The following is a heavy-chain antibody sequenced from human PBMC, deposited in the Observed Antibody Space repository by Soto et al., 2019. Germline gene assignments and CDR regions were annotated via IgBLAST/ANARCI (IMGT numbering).Heavy chain of an antibody. J-gene: IGHJ3*02. V-gene: IGHV3-48*03. Sequence: GGSLRLSCAASGFTFSVFEMNWVRQAPGKGLEWVSFISRGGSPIYYADSVKGRFTISRDDAKSSLYLQMNSLRVEDKAVYFCVRDAYYYDSSEISDESFDIWGKGTLVTVS. CDR2: ISRGGSPI. CDR1: GFTFSVFE. CDR3: VRDAYYYDSSEISDESFDI. D-gene: IGHD3-22*01.